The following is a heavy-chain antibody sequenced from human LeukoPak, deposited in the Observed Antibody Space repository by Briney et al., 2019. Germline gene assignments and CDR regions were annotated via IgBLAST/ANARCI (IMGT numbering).Heavy chain of an antibody. CDR2: MNPNSGNT. CDR1: GYTFTSYD. V-gene: IGHV1-8*01. Sequence: GASVKVSCKASGYTFTSYDINWVRQATGQGLGWMGWMNPNSGNTGYAQKLQGRVTMTRDTSISTAYMELSRLRSDDTAVYYCARGYYYDSRDYWGQGTLVTVSS. J-gene: IGHJ4*02. D-gene: IGHD3-22*01. CDR3: ARGYYYDSRDY.